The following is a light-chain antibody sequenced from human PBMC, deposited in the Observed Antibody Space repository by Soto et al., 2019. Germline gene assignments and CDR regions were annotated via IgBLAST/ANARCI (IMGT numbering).Light chain of an antibody. CDR3: SSFSSTSTIV. V-gene: IGLV2-14*01. CDR2: EVS. Sequence: QSVLTQPASVSGSPGQPITISCIGSSSDVGGYNYVSWYQHHPGRVPKPMIFEVSDRPSGVSSRFSGSKSGNTAYLTISGLQAEDEADYYCSSFSSTSTIVFGGGTKLTVL. J-gene: IGLJ2*01. CDR1: SSDVGGYNY.